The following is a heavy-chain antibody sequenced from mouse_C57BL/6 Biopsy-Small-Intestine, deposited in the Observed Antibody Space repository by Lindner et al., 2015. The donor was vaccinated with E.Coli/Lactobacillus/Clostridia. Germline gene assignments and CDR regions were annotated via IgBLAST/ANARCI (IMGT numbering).Heavy chain of an antibody. CDR1: GYTFTSYG. CDR2: IYPRSGNA. J-gene: IGHJ1*03. V-gene: IGHV1-81*01. CDR3: ARKVEYDDYGWFFDV. D-gene: IGHD2-3*01. Sequence: VQLQESGAELVRPGASVKLSCKASGYTFTSYGISWVKQRTGQGLEWIGEIYPRSGNAFYNEKFKDKATLTADKSSSTAYMELRSLTSEDSAVYFCARKVEYDDYGWFFDVWGTGTTVTVSS.